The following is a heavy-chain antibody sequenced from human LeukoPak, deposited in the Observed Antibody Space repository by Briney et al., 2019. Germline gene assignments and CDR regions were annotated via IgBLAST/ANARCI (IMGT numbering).Heavy chain of an antibody. CDR1: GYSISSGYY. J-gene: IGHJ5*02. D-gene: IGHD3-22*01. V-gene: IGHV4-4*07. CDR2: IYTSGST. Sequence: SETLSLTCTVSGYSISSGYYWSWIRPPAGKGLEWIGRIYTSGSTNYNPSLKSRVTMSVDTSKNQFSLKLSSVTAADTAVYYCARDDEISGYSNWFDPWGQGTLVTVSS. CDR3: ARDDEISGYSNWFDP.